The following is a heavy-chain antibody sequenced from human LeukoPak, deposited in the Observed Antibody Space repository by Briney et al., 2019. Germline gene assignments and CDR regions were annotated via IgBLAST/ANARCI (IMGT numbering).Heavy chain of an antibody. J-gene: IGHJ4*02. V-gene: IGHV4-39*01. CDR1: GGSISSSSYY. D-gene: IGHD5-12*01. Sequence: PSETLSLTCTVSGGSISSSSYYWGWIRQPPGKGLEWIGSIYYSGSTYYNPSLKSRVTISVDTSKNQFSLKLSSVTAADTAVYHCASDSGYDYYFDYWGQGTLVTVSS. CDR2: IYYSGST. CDR3: ASDSGYDYYFDY.